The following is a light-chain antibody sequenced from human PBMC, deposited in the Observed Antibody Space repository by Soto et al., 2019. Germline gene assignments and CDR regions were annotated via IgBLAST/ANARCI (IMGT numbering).Light chain of an antibody. CDR2: AAS. J-gene: IGKJ1*01. CDR1: QSISSY. CDR3: QQIYSTPTWK. Sequence: IQVTQSPSSVSASVGDRVTITCRASQSISSYLNWYQQKPGKAPKLLIYAASSLQSGVQSRFSGSGSGTDFTLTITSRQPEDFETDYRQQIYSTPTWKFGQGTKADIK. V-gene: IGKV1-39*01.